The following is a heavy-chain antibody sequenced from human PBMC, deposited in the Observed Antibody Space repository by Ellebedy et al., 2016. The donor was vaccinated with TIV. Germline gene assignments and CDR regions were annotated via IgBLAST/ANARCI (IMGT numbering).Heavy chain of an antibody. CDR2: ISYDGSNK. D-gene: IGHD5-12*01. CDR1: GFTFSSYA. V-gene: IGHV3-30-3*01. Sequence: GGSLRLXXAASGFTFSSYAMHWVRQAPGKGLEWVAVISYDGSNKYYADSVKGRFTISRDNSKNTLYLQMNSLRAEDTAVYYCARYIVATTFYYYYMDVWGKGTTVTVSS. CDR3: ARYIVATTFYYYYMDV. J-gene: IGHJ6*03.